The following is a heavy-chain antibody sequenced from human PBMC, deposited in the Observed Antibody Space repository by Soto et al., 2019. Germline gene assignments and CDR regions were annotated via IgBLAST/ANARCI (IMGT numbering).Heavy chain of an antibody. D-gene: IGHD6-13*01. V-gene: IGHV4-4*02. CDR2: STSGST. CDR1: VAPSTVLTG. J-gene: IGHJ6*02. CDR3: AGDGSWSSGMDV. Sequence: SETRPSPALSLVAPSTVLTGGVWSASPQGRGWSGLGKSTSGSTNYNPSLKSRVTMSVDTSKKQFSLKLSSVTAADTAVYYCAGDGSWSSGMDVWGQGTTVTVSS.